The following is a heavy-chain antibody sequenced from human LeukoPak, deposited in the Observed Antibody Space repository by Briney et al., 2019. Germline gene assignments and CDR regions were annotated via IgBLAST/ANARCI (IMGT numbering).Heavy chain of an antibody. V-gene: IGHV3-30*04. Sequence: GGSLRLSCAASGFTFSSYAMHWVRQAPGKGLEWVAVISYDGSYKSHADSVKGRFTISRDNSKNTLYLQMNSLRAEDTAVYYCATIGPYGSGTYISADYWGQGTLVTVSS. CDR3: ATIGPYGSGTYISADY. CDR1: GFTFSSYA. D-gene: IGHD3-10*01. J-gene: IGHJ4*02. CDR2: ISYDGSYK.